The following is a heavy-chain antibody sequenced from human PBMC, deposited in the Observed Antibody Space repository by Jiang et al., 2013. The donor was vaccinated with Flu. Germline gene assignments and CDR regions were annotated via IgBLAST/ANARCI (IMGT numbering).Heavy chain of an antibody. CDR3: ARSGFLEWLFYYYGMDV. D-gene: IGHD3-3*01. Sequence: SGAEVKKPGASVKVSCKASGYTFTGYYMHWVRQAPGQGLEWMGWINPNSGGTNYAQKFQGRVTMTRDTSISTAYMELSRLRSDDTAVYYCARSGFLEWLFYYYGMDVWGQGTTVTVSS. CDR1: GYTFTGYY. J-gene: IGHJ6*02. CDR2: INPNSGGT. V-gene: IGHV1-2*02.